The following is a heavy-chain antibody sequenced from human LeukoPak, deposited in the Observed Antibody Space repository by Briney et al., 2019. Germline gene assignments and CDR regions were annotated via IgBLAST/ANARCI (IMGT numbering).Heavy chain of an antibody. V-gene: IGHV3-48*03. J-gene: IGHJ4*02. D-gene: IGHD3-10*01. Sequence: GGSLRLSCAASGFTFSSYEMNWVRQAPGKGLEWVSYISSSGSTIYYADSVKGRFTISRDNAKNSLYLQMNSLRAEDPAVYYCARDSMVRGVGPFDYWGQGTLVTVSS. CDR2: ISSSGSTI. CDR1: GFTFSSYE. CDR3: ARDSMVRGVGPFDY.